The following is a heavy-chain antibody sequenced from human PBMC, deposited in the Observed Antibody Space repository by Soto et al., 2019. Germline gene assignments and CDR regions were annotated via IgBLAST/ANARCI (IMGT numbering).Heavy chain of an antibody. CDR1: GGTFSSYA. CDR2: IIPFIGTA. J-gene: IGHJ6*02. V-gene: IGHV1-69*18. CDR3: ARVVMTTGTASYYYGMDV. Sequence: QVQLVQSGAEVKKPGSSVTVSCKASGGTFSSYAISWVRQAPGQGLEWMGRIIPFIGTANYAQKFQGRDTITADESTSTAYMELTSLRSEDTAVYSCARVVMTTGTASYYYGMDVWGQGTTVTVSS. D-gene: IGHD4-4*01.